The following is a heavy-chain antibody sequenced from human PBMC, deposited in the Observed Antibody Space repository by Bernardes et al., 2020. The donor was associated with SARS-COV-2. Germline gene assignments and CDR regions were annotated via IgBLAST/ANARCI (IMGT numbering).Heavy chain of an antibody. V-gene: IGHV3-23*01. Sequence: GGSLRLSCAASGFTFTKYDMSWVRQAPGKGLEWVSVISGSGITTYYAASVKGRFTISRDNSKNTLFLQMDSLRAEDTAVYYCAKDDDRPLFGAPGFDSWGQGTLVTVSS. J-gene: IGHJ4*02. CDR2: ISGSGITT. D-gene: IGHD3-3*01. CDR1: GFTFTKYD. CDR3: AKDDDRPLFGAPGFDS.